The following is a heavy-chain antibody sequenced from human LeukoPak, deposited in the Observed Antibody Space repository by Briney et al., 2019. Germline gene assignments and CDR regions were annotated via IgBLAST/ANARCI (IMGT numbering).Heavy chain of an antibody. CDR2: IYYSGST. CDR1: GGSISSSSYY. CDR3: ARQLGYCSSTSCYADKVDY. Sequence: SETLSLTCTVSGGSISSSSYYWGWIRQPPGKGLEWIGSIYYSGSTYCNPSLKSRVTISVDTSKNQFSLKLSSVTAADTAVYYCARQLGYCSSTSCYADKVDYWGQGTLVTVSS. V-gene: IGHV4-39*01. J-gene: IGHJ4*02. D-gene: IGHD2-2*01.